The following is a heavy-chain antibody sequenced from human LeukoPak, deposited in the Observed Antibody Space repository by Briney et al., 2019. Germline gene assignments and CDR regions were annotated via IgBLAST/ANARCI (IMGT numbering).Heavy chain of an antibody. D-gene: IGHD3-3*01. V-gene: IGHV1-8*02. CDR1: GYTFTGYY. CDR2: MNPNSGNT. CDR3: ARVLYDFWSGPNDAFDI. Sequence: ASVKVSCKASGYTFTGYYMHWVRQATGQGLEWMGWMNPNSGNTGYAQKFQGRVTMTRNTSISTAYMELSSLRSEDTAVYYCARVLYDFWSGPNDAFDIWGQGTMVTVSS. J-gene: IGHJ3*02.